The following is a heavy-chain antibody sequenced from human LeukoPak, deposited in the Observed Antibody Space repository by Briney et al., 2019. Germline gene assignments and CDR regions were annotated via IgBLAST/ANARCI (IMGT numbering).Heavy chain of an antibody. J-gene: IGHJ4*02. Sequence: RASVKVSCKVSGYTFTDYYMHWVQQAPGKGLEWMGLVGPEDGETIYAEKFQGRVTITADTSTDTAYMELSSLRSEDTAVYYCATGPRADGSLDYWGQGTLVTVSS. CDR3: ATGPRADGSLDY. CDR1: GYTFTDYY. D-gene: IGHD1-26*01. V-gene: IGHV1-69-2*01. CDR2: VGPEDGET.